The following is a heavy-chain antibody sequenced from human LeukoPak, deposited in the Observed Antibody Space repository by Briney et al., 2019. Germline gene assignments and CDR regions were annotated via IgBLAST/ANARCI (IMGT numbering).Heavy chain of an antibody. CDR1: GFTFSSYA. CDR2: ISYDGSNK. Sequence: GGSLRLSCAASGFTFSSYAMHWVRQAPGKGLEWVAVISYDGSNKYYADSVKGRFTISRDNSKNTLYLQRNSLRAEDTAVYYCARGDPILDFDYWGQGTLVTVSS. V-gene: IGHV3-30-3*01. J-gene: IGHJ4*02. CDR3: ARGDPILDFDY.